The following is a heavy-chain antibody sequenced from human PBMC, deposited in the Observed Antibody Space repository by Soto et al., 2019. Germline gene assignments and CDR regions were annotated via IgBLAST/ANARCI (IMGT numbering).Heavy chain of an antibody. CDR3: KTAYVTSSRSRYS. D-gene: IGHD3-10*01. J-gene: IGHJ5*01. Sequence: QPPGTGLEWIGEINHSGSTNYNPSLKSRVTISVDTSKNQFSLKLTSVTAVDTVVFKRKTAYVTSSRSRYSWG. V-gene: IGHV4-34*01. CDR2: INHSGST.